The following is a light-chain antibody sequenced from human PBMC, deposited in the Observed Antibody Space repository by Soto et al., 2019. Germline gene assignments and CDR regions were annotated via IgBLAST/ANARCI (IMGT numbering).Light chain of an antibody. CDR2: GAS. Sequence: EIVMTQSPATLSVSPGERATLSCRASQSVSSNLAWYQQKPGQAPRLLIYGASTRATGIPARFSGSGSGTEFTLTINSLQSEDFAVYYCQPDNNWPLTLGGGTKV. J-gene: IGKJ4*01. CDR3: QPDNNWPLT. V-gene: IGKV3-15*01. CDR1: QSVSSN.